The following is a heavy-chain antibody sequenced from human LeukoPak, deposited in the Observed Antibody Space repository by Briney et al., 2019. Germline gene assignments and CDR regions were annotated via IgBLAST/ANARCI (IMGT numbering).Heavy chain of an antibody. D-gene: IGHD3-10*01. Sequence: SETLSLTCTVSGGSISSYYWSWIRQPPGKGLEWIGYIYYSGSTNYNPSLKSRVTISVDTSKNQFSLKLSSVTAADTAVYYCARVYFLYYYYMDVWGKGTTVTVSS. CDR3: ARVYFLYYYYMDV. CDR1: GGSISSYY. J-gene: IGHJ6*03. CDR2: IYYSGST. V-gene: IGHV4-59*12.